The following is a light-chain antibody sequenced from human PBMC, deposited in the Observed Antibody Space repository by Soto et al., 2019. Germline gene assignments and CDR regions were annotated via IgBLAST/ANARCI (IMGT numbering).Light chain of an antibody. J-gene: IGKJ1*01. CDR2: AAS. V-gene: IGKV1-39*01. CDR1: QSISGY. Sequence: DIQMTQSPSSLSASVGDRVTITCRASQSISGYLNWYQQKPGKDPKLLIYAASSLQSGVPSRFSGSGSGTDFTLTISRLEPEDFAAYYCQQYDSSRTFGQGTKVDIK. CDR3: QQYDSSRT.